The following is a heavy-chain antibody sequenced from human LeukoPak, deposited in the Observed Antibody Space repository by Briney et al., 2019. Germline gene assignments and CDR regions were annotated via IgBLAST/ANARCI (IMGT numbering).Heavy chain of an antibody. CDR1: GFIFSNSW. Sequence: GGSLRLSCEASGFIFSNSWMTWVRQAPGKGLEWVANIKRDGSAIHYLDSVKGRFTISRDNAKNSLYLQMNSLRAEDTAVYYCARVPLWFGEFSFFDYWGQGTLVTVSS. CDR3: ARVPLWFGEFSFFDY. D-gene: IGHD3-10*01. J-gene: IGHJ4*02. V-gene: IGHV3-7*01. CDR2: IKRDGSAI.